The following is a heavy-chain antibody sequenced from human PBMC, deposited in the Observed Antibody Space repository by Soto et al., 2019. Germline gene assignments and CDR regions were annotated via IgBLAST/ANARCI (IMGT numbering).Heavy chain of an antibody. J-gene: IGHJ6*02. CDR3: ARTLDYFEGYYYYYYGMDV. Sequence: SVKVSCKASGGTFSSYAISWVRQAPGQGLEWMGGIIPIFGTANYAQKFQGRVTITADKSTSTAYMELSSLRSEDTAVYYCARTLDYFEGYYYYYYGMDVWGQGTTVTVSS. V-gene: IGHV1-69*06. CDR2: IIPIFGTA. D-gene: IGHD3-3*01. CDR1: GGTFSSYA.